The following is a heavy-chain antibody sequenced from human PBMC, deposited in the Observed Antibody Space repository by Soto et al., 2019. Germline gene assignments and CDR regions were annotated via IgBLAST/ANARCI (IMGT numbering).Heavy chain of an antibody. D-gene: IGHD2-15*01. J-gene: IGHJ4*02. CDR3: ARGGDCSGGSCYRPFDY. V-gene: IGHV1-69*01. CDR2: IIPIFGTA. CDR1: GGTFSRHA. Sequence: QVQLVQSGAEVRKPGSSVKVSCKASGGTFSRHAISWVRQAPGQGLEWMGGIIPIFGTANHAQKFQGRVTIIADESTSTVYMELSSLRSEDTAMYYCARGGDCSGGSCYRPFDYWGQGTLVTVSS.